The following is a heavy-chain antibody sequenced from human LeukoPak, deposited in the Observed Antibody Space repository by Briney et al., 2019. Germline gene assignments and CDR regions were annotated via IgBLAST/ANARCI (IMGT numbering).Heavy chain of an antibody. CDR1: GFTFSSYA. Sequence: PGGSLRLSCAASGFTFSSYAMHWVRQALGKGLEYVSAISSNGGSTYYANSVKGRFTISRDNSKNTLYLQMGSLRAEDMAVYYCARVAHYYDSSGPFDYWGQGTLVTVSS. CDR2: ISSNGGST. V-gene: IGHV3-64*01. D-gene: IGHD3-22*01. CDR3: ARVAHYYDSSGPFDY. J-gene: IGHJ4*02.